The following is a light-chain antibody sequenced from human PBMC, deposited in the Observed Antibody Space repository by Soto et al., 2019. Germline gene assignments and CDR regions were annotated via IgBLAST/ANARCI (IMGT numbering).Light chain of an antibody. V-gene: IGLV2-14*03. CDR1: ISDVSGYNF. Sequence: QSVLTQPASVSGSPGQSITISCTGTISDVSGYNFVSWYQQYPGEAPKLMIYDVSNRPSGVSNRFSGSKSGNTASLTISGLQAEDEADYYCSSNTSSNTYVFGTGTKVPVL. CDR3: SSNTSSNTYV. CDR2: DVS. J-gene: IGLJ1*01.